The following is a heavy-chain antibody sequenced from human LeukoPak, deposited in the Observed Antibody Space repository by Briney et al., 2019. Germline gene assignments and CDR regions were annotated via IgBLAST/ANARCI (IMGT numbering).Heavy chain of an antibody. CDR3: ARLGYSYGN. CDR1: GFTFSSYW. J-gene: IGHJ4*02. V-gene: IGHV3-74*01. Sequence: PGGSLRLSCAASGFTFSSYWMHWVRQAPGKRLVWVSRINSDGSSTDYADSVKGRFTISRDNAKNTLYLQMNSLRAEDMAVYYCARLGYSYGNWGQGTLVTVSS. D-gene: IGHD5-18*01. CDR2: INSDGSST.